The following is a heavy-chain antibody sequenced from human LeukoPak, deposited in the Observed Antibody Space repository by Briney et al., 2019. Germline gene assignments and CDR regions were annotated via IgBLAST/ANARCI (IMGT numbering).Heavy chain of an antibody. Sequence: SETLSLTCAVYGGSFSGYYWSWIRQPPGKGLEWIGEINHSGSTNYNPSLKSRVTISVDTSKNQFSLKLGSVTAADTAAYYCARGPEDSSGWLLYFDYWGQGTLVSVSS. CDR1: GGSFSGYY. CDR2: INHSGST. J-gene: IGHJ4*02. CDR3: ARGPEDSSGWLLYFDY. V-gene: IGHV4-34*01. D-gene: IGHD6-19*01.